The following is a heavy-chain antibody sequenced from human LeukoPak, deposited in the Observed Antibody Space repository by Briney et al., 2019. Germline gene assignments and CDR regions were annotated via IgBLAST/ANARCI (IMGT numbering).Heavy chain of an antibody. J-gene: IGHJ5*02. CDR1: GGSISSSSYY. CDR3: ARDGAFGVVTKMNYDWFDP. CDR2: IYYSGST. D-gene: IGHD3-3*01. Sequence: SETLSLTCTVSGGSISSSSYYWGWIRQPPGKGLEWIGSIYYSGSTYYNPSLKSRVTISVDTSKNQFSLKLSSVTAADTAVYYCARDGAFGVVTKMNYDWFDPWGQGTLVTVSS. V-gene: IGHV4-39*07.